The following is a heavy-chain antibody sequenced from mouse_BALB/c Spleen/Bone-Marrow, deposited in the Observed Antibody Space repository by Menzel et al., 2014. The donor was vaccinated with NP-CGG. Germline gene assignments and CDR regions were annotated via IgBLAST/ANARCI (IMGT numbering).Heavy chain of an antibody. CDR2: IDPANGNT. V-gene: IGHV14-3*02. J-gene: IGHJ3*01. CDR3: ASLDDYIY. D-gene: IGHD2-4*01. Sequence: EVQLQQSGAELVKPGASVKLSCTASGFTIKDTYMHWVKQRPEQGLEWIGRIDPANGNTKYDPKFQGKATITADTSSNTAYLQLSSLTSEDTAVYYCASLDDYIYWGQGTLVTVSA. CDR1: GFTIKDTY.